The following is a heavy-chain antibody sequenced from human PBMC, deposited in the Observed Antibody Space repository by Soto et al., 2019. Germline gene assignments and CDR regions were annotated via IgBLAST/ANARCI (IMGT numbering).Heavy chain of an antibody. CDR3: ARHYSGGRLFDY. CDR2: IYYSGST. V-gene: IGHV4-59*08. CDR1: GGSISSYY. Sequence: QLQLQESGPGLVKPSETLSLTCTVSGGSISSYYWSWIRQPPGKGLEWIGYIYYSGSTNYNPSLKSRVTISVDTSKNQFSLKLSSVTAADTAVYYCARHYSGGRLFDYWGQGTLVTVSS. D-gene: IGHD1-26*01. J-gene: IGHJ4*02.